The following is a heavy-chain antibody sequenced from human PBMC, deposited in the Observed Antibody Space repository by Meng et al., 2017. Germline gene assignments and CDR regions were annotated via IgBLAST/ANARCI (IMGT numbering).Heavy chain of an antibody. D-gene: IGHD4-17*01. J-gene: IGHJ6*02. CDR2: ISWNSGSI. Sequence: GGSLRLSCAASGFTIDDYAMHCVRQAPGKGLESVSGISWNSGSIGYADSVKGRFTISRDNAKNSLYLQMNSLRAEDTALYYCAKDTPSGYYVYYYGMDVWGQGTTVTVSS. CDR3: AKDTPSGYYVYYYGMDV. V-gene: IGHV3-9*01. CDR1: GFTIDDYA.